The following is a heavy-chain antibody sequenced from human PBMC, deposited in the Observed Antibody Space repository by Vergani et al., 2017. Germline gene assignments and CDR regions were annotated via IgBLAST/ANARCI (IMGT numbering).Heavy chain of an antibody. V-gene: IGHV3-21*01. CDR3: ARDYDFWSGSEIYYYYGMDV. D-gene: IGHD3-3*01. J-gene: IGHJ6*02. CDR1: GFTFSSYS. CDR2: ISSSSSYI. Sequence: EVQLVESGGGLVKPGGSLRLSCAASGFTFSSYSMNWVRQAPGKGLEWVSSISSSSSYIYYADSVTGRFTISRDNAKNSLYLQMNSLRAEDTAVYYCARDYDFWSGSEIYYYYGMDVWGQGTTVTVSS.